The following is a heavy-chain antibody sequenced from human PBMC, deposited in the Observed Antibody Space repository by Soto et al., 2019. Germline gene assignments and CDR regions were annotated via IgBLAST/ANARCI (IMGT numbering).Heavy chain of an antibody. CDR2: IYYSGST. V-gene: IGHV4-61*08. J-gene: IGHJ6*02. Sequence: SETLSLTCAVSGGSISSGGYYWSWIRQPPGKGLEWIGYIYYSGSTNYNPSLKSRVTISVDTSKNQFSLKLSSVTAADTAVYYCASLAEQSWLADDGMDVWGQGTTVTVSS. CDR1: GGSISSGGYY. D-gene: IGHD6-19*01. CDR3: ASLAEQSWLADDGMDV.